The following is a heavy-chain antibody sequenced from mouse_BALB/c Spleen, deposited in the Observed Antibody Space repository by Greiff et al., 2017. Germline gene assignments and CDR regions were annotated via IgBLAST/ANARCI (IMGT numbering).Heavy chain of an antibody. J-gene: IGHJ1*01. Sequence: EVKLMESGGGLVQPGGSRKLSCAASGFTFSSFGMHWVRQAPEKGLEWVAYISSGSSTIYYADTVKGRFTISRDNPKNTLFLQMTSLRSEDTAMYYCARYHYGSSYWYFEVWGAGTTVTVSS. CDR2: ISSGSSTI. CDR3: ARYHYGSSYWYFEV. CDR1: GFTFSSFG. V-gene: IGHV5-17*02. D-gene: IGHD1-1*01.